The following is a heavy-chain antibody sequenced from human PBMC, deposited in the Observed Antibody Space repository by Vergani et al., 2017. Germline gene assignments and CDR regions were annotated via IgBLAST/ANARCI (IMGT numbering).Heavy chain of an antibody. CDR1: GFTFSSYG. CDR3: AKDAGSWYYFDY. CDR2: ISYDGSNK. Sequence: QVQLVESGGGAVQPGRYLRLSCAASGFTFSSYGMHWVRQAPGKGLGWVAVISYDGSNKYYADSVKGRFTISRDNSKNTLYLQMNSLRAEDTAVYYCAKDAGSWYYFDYWGQGTLVTVSS. D-gene: IGHD6-13*01. V-gene: IGHV3-30*18. J-gene: IGHJ4*02.